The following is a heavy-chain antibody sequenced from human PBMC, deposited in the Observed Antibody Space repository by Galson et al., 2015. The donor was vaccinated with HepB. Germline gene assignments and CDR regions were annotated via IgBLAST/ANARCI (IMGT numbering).Heavy chain of an antibody. D-gene: IGHD2-2*01. Sequence: SLRLSCAASGFTFSSYSMNWVRQAPGKGLEWVSSISSSSSYIYFADSVKGRFTISRDNAKNSLYLQMNSLRAEDTAVYYCARDPPLGGCSSTSCYSRRDFQHWGQGTLVTVSS. CDR2: ISSSSSYI. V-gene: IGHV3-21*01. CDR3: ARDPPLGGCSSTSCYSRRDFQH. J-gene: IGHJ1*01. CDR1: GFTFSSYS.